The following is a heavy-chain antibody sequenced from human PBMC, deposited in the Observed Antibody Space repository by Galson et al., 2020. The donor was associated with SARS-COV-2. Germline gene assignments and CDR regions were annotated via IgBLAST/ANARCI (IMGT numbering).Heavy chain of an antibody. V-gene: IGHV3-9*01. CDR2: ISWNGAKI. CDR3: AKDSFCSATNCQGGFDY. J-gene: IGHJ4*02. Sequence: TGLEWVSRISWNGAKIDYADSVKGRFTISRNNAKNSLYLQMNSLRPEDTALYYCAKDSFCSATNCQGGFDYWGQGTLVTVSS. D-gene: IGHD2-15*01.